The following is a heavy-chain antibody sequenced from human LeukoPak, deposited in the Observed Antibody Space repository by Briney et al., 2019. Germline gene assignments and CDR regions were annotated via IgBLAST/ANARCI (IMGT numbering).Heavy chain of an antibody. V-gene: IGHV4-39*01. D-gene: IGHD3-22*01. CDR2: IYYSGST. J-gene: IGHJ5*02. CDR3: ARQFDRSGYLNWFDP. CDR1: SGSISSSSHY. Sequence: SETLSLTCTVSSGSISSSSHYWGWIRQSPGKGLEWIGSIYYSGSTYYNPSLKSRVTISVDTSNNQFSLKLSSVTAADTAVYYWARQFDRSGYLNWFDPWGQGTLVTVSS.